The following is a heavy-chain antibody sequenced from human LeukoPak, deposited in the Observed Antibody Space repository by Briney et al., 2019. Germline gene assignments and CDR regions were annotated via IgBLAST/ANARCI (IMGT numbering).Heavy chain of an antibody. CDR2: IWYDGSNK. Sequence: GGSLRLSCAASGFTFSNYGMHWVRQAPGKGLEWVALIWYDGSNKYYADSVKGRFTISRDNSKNTLYLQMNSLRAEDTAVYHCARTVDAAMAVTFDYWGQGSLVTVSS. CDR1: GFTFSNYG. D-gene: IGHD5-18*01. V-gene: IGHV3-33*01. J-gene: IGHJ4*02. CDR3: ARTVDAAMAVTFDY.